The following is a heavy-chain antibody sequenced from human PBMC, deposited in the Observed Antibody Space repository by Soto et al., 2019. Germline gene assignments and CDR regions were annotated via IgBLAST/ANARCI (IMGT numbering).Heavy chain of an antibody. Sequence: PSETLSLTCVVSGGSISSINWWSWVRQTPGKGLEWIGEIYYSGSTNYNPSLTSRVTMSIDKSKNQFFLNLTSVTAADTAVYYCARSPGVSATYWFDAWGQGTLVTVYS. J-gene: IGHJ5*02. CDR3: ARSPGVSATYWFDA. V-gene: IGHV4-4*02. CDR1: GGSISSINW. CDR2: IYYSGST. D-gene: IGHD2-8*01.